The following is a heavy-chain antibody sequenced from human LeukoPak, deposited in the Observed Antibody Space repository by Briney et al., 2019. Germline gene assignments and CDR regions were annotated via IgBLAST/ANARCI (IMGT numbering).Heavy chain of an antibody. CDR2: MNPNSGNT. CDR3: AREGFDY. CDR1: GYTFTNYD. Sequence: GASVKVSCKASGYTFTNYDINWVRQATGQGLEWMGYMNPNSGNTGYAQKFQSRVTITENTSISTAYMELSSLRSEDTAVYDCAREGFDYWGQGTLVTVSS. J-gene: IGHJ4*02. V-gene: IGHV1-8*03.